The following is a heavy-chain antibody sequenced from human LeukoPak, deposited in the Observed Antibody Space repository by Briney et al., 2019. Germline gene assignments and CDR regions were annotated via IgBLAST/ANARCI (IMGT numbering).Heavy chain of an antibody. CDR2: IYTSGST. V-gene: IGHV4-4*07. J-gene: IGHJ4*02. D-gene: IGHD3-9*01. CDR1: GGSINSYY. CDR3: ARVDILTGYYPGTFDY. Sequence: SETLSLTCTVSGGSINSYYWSWIRQPAGKGLEWIGRIYTSGSTNYNPSLKSRVTMSVDASKNQFSLKLSSVTAADTAVYYCARVDILTGYYPGTFDYWGQGTLVTVSS.